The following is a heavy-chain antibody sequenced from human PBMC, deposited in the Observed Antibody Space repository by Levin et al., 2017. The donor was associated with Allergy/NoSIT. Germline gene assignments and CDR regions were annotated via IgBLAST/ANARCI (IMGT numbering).Heavy chain of an antibody. J-gene: IGHJ3*02. CDR2: ISFSSSYR. D-gene: IGHD3-22*01. V-gene: IGHV3-21*01. CDR1: GFSFSSYV. CDR3: ARDVSGFHAFDI. Sequence: KAGGSPRLSCEASGFSFSSYVMNWIRQAPGRGLEWVSLISFSSSYRYYLDSVRGRFTVSRDNAKNSLYLEMNNLKAEDTAVYYCARDVSGFHAFDIWGQGTMVTVSS.